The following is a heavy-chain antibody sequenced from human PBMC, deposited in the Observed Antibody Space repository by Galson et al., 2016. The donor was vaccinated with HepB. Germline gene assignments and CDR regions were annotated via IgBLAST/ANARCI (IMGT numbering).Heavy chain of an antibody. CDR3: ARQGFCSGSNCRGDAFDI. J-gene: IGHJ3*02. D-gene: IGHD2-15*01. CDR1: GYSFTKHW. V-gene: IGHV5-10-1*01. CDR2: IDPSDSYT. Sequence: QSGAEVKKPGESLKISCKVSGYSFTKHWIDWVRQMPGKGLEWMGRIDPSDSYTNYGPTFQGHVTISTDRATNTAPLQWSSLKVSDTGIYFCARQGFCSGSNCRGDAFDIWGQGTTVTVSS.